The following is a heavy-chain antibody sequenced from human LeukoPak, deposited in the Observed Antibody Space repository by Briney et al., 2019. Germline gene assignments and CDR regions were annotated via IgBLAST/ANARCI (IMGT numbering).Heavy chain of an antibody. Sequence: KPSETLSLTCAVSGYSISSGYYWGWIRQPPGKGLEWIGSIYHSGSTYYNPSLKSRVTISVDTSKNQFSLKLSSVTAADMAVYYCARLTLRYFVIDYWGQGTLVTVSS. J-gene: IGHJ4*02. V-gene: IGHV4-38-2*01. CDR2: IYHSGST. CDR1: GYSISSGYY. CDR3: ARLTLRYFVIDY. D-gene: IGHD3-9*01.